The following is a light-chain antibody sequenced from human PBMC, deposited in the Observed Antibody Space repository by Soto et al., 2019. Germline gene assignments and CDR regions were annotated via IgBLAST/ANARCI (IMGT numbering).Light chain of an antibody. CDR3: QQYGSSRT. CDR1: QSVSSSY. V-gene: IGKV3-20*01. CDR2: GAS. Sequence: EIVLTQSPGTLSLSPGEGATLSCRASQSVSSSYLAWYQQKPGQAPRLLIYGASSRATGIPDRFSGSGSGTDFTLTISRLEPEDFAVYYCQQYGSSRTFXQGTKVDIK. J-gene: IGKJ1*01.